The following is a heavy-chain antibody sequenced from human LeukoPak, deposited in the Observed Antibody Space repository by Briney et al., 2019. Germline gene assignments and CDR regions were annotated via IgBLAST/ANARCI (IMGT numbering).Heavy chain of an antibody. CDR1: GGSISSYY. V-gene: IGHV4-59*01. CDR3: AREAGDFDFWSGYYSAFDI. J-gene: IGHJ3*02. D-gene: IGHD3-3*01. Sequence: SETLSLTCTVSGGSISSYYWSWIRQPPGKGLEWIGHIYYSGSTNYNPSLKSRVTISVDTSKNQFSLKLSSVTAADTAVYYCAREAGDFDFWSGYYSAFDIWGQGTMVTVSS. CDR2: IYYSGST.